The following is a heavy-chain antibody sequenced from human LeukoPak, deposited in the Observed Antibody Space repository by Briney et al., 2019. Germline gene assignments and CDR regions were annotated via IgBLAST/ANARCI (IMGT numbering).Heavy chain of an antibody. CDR2: ISSSSSYI. V-gene: IGHV3-21*01. J-gene: IGHJ5*02. CDR3: ARDWFRVAVAGKGGWPDH. D-gene: IGHD6-19*01. Sequence: GGSLRLSCAASGFTFSSYSMNWVRQAPGKGLEWVSSISSSSSYIYYADSVKGRFTISRDNAKNSLYLQMNSLRAEDTAVYYCARDWFRVAVAGKGGWPDHWGQGTLVTVSS. CDR1: GFTFSSYS.